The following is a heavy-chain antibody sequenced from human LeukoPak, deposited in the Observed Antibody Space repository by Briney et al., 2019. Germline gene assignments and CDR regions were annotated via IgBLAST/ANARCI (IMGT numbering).Heavy chain of an antibody. Sequence: SETLSLTCTVSGGSISSYYWSWIRQPAGKGLEWIGEINHSGSTNYNPSLKSRVTISVDTSKNQFSLKLSSVTAADTAVYYCARGRGSWSSSGPPKPNYYMDVWGKGTTVTVSS. CDR3: ARGRGSWSSSGPPKPNYYMDV. D-gene: IGHD3-22*01. CDR1: GGSISSYY. CDR2: INHSGST. V-gene: IGHV4-34*01. J-gene: IGHJ6*03.